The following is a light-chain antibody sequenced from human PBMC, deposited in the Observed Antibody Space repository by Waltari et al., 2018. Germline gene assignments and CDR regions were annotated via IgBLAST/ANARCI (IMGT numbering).Light chain of an antibody. CDR1: SRSISSNY. CDR2: EDN. J-gene: IGLJ3*02. CDR3: QSYDSSIWV. V-gene: IGLV6-57*01. Sequence: NFMLTQPHSVSESPGKTVTISCTRSSRSISSNYVQRYQQRPGSSPTTVIYEDNQRPSGVPHRFSGSIDSSSNSASLTISGLKTEDEADYYCQSYDSSIWVFGGGTKLTVL.